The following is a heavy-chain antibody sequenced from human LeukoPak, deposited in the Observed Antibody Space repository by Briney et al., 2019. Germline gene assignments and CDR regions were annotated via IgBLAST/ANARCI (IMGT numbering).Heavy chain of an antibody. Sequence: GGSLRLSCVASGFTFSRYWMHWVRQAPGKGLVWVSRINSDGRSTNYADSVKGRFSISRDNAENTLYLQMNSLRAEDTAVYYCARDLDYDSSGPMDYWGQGTLVTVSS. CDR2: INSDGRST. D-gene: IGHD3-22*01. J-gene: IGHJ4*02. V-gene: IGHV3-74*01. CDR3: ARDLDYDSSGPMDY. CDR1: GFTFSRYW.